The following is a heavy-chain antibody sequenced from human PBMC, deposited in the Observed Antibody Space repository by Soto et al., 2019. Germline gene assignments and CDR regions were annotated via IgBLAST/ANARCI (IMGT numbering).Heavy chain of an antibody. Sequence: QVQLVQSGAEVKKPGASVKVSCKASGYTFTSYGISWVRQAPGQGLEWMGWISAYNGNTNYAQKLQGRVTMTTDTSTSTAYMELRSLRSDDTAVYYCARDLEDYYDSSRNALDYWGQGTLVTVSS. CDR2: ISAYNGNT. D-gene: IGHD3-22*01. CDR3: ARDLEDYYDSSRNALDY. V-gene: IGHV1-18*01. J-gene: IGHJ4*02. CDR1: GYTFTSYG.